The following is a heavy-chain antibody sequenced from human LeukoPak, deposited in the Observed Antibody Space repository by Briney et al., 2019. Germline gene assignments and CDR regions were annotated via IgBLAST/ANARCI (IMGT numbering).Heavy chain of an antibody. CDR2: IRSEAYGGTT. CDR1: GFTFSSYG. CDR3: TRGAYSGSY. J-gene: IGHJ4*02. V-gene: IGHV3-49*04. Sequence: PGTSLRLSCAASGFTFSSYGMHWVRQAPGKGLEWVGFIRSEAYGGTTEYAASVKGRFTISRDDSKSIVYLEMNTLKTEDTAVYYCTRGAYSGSYWGQGTLVTVSS. D-gene: IGHD1-26*01.